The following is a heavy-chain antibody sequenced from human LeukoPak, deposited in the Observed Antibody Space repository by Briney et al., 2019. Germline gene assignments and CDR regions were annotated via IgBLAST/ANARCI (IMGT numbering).Heavy chain of an antibody. Sequence: GSLRLSCAASGFTFSGYWMHWVRQAPGKGLVWVSRINSDGSSTNYADSVKGRFTISRDNAKNTLYLQMNTLRAEDTAVYYCARGGTYSSGLPGSWGQGTQVTVSS. V-gene: IGHV3-74*01. CDR3: ARGGTYSSGLPGS. D-gene: IGHD5-18*01. J-gene: IGHJ5*02. CDR1: GFTFSGYW. CDR2: INSDGSST.